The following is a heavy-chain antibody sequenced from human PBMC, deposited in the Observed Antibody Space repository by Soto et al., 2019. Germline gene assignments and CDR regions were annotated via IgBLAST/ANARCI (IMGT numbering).Heavy chain of an antibody. Sequence: QVQLVQSGAEVKKPGASVKVSCKASGYTFTSYGISWVRQAPGQGLEWMGWISAYNGNTNYAQKLQGRVTMTTDTSTSTAYMEVRSLRSDNTAVYYCARAVDYGDYVRYFYYYYYMDVWGKGTTVTVSS. CDR1: GYTFTSYG. V-gene: IGHV1-18*01. CDR2: ISAYNGNT. J-gene: IGHJ6*03. CDR3: ARAVDYGDYVRYFYYYYYMDV. D-gene: IGHD4-17*01.